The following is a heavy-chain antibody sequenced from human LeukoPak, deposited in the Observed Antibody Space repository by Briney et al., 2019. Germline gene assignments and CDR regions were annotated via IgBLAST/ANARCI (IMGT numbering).Heavy chain of an antibody. V-gene: IGHV3-7*01. J-gene: IGHJ5*02. Sequence: GGSLRLSCAASGFTFSSYWMSWVRQAPGKGLEWVANIKQDGSEKYYVDSVKGRFTISRDNAKNSLYLQMNSLRAEDTAVYYCARESPVVPADDGWFDPWGQGTLVTVSS. CDR3: ARESPVVPADDGWFDP. CDR2: IKQDGSEK. D-gene: IGHD2-2*01. CDR1: GFTFSSYW.